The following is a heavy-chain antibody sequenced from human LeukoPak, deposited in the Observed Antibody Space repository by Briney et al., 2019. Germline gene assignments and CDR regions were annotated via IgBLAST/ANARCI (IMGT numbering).Heavy chain of an antibody. CDR3: ARGGCSGGSCYSGY. J-gene: IGHJ4*02. D-gene: IGHD2-15*01. Sequence: GGSLRLSCAASGFTFSSYSMNWVRQAPGKGLGWVSSISSSSSYIYYADSVKGRFTISRDNAKNSLYLQMNSLRAEDTAVYYCARGGCSGGSCYSGYWGQGTLVTVSS. CDR2: ISSSSSYI. V-gene: IGHV3-21*01. CDR1: GFTFSSYS.